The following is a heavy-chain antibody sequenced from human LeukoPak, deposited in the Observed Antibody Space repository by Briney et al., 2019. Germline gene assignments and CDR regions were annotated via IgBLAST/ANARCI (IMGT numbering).Heavy chain of an antibody. J-gene: IGHJ4*02. V-gene: IGHV3-48*04. CDR3: ARGGDYALIDF. Sequence: GGSLRLSCAASGFTFSAYNMNWVRQAPGKGLEWVSYISGSSRSIFYADSVKGRFTISRDNAKNTLYLQMNSVRAEDTAVYYCARGGDYALIDFWGQETLVTVSS. CDR1: GFTFSAYN. CDR2: ISGSSRSI. D-gene: IGHD3-16*01.